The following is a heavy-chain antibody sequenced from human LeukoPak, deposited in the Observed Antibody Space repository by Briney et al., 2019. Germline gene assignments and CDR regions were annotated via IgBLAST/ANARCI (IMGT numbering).Heavy chain of an antibody. CDR2: MNPNSGNT. CDR3: ARAWLFYDAFDI. Sequence: GASVKVSCKASGYTFTSYDINWVRQATGQGLEWMGWMNPNSGNTGYAQKFQGRVTMTRNTSISTAYMELSSLRSEDTAVYYCARAWLFYDAFDIWGQGTMVTVSS. CDR1: GYTFTSYD. V-gene: IGHV1-8*01. D-gene: IGHD3-9*01. J-gene: IGHJ3*02.